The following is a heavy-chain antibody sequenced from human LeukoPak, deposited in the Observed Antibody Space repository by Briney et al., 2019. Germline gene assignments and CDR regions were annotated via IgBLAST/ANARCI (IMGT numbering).Heavy chain of an antibody. Sequence: PGGSLRLSCAASGFTFSSYSMNWVRQAPGEGLEWVSSISSSSSYIYYADSVKGGFTISRDNAKNSLYLKMNSLRAEDTAVYYCASGLTGSRYSLSWFDRWGQGTLVTVSS. CDR1: GFTFSSYS. CDR3: ASGLTGSRYSLSWFDR. J-gene: IGHJ5*02. D-gene: IGHD5-18*01. CDR2: ISSSSSYI. V-gene: IGHV3-21*01.